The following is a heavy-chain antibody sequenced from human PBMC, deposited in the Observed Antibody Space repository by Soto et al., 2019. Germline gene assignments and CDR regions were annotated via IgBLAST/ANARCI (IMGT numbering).Heavy chain of an antibody. J-gene: IGHJ4*02. D-gene: IGHD6-6*01. CDR3: ARVQQLANYFDY. CDR2: IIPIFGTA. CDR1: GGTFSSYA. Sequence: SVKVSCKASGGTFSSYAISWVRQAPGQGLEWMGGIIPIFGTANYAQKFQGRVTITADESTSTAYMELSSLRSEDTAVYYCARVQQLANYFDYWGQGTLVTVSS. V-gene: IGHV1-69*13.